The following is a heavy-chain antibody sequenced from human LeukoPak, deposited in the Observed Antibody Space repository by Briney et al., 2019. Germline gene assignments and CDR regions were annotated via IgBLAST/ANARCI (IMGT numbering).Heavy chain of an antibody. D-gene: IGHD6-13*01. V-gene: IGHV1-18*01. CDR1: GYTFTSYG. J-gene: IGHJ5*02. CDR3: ARDAVIAAAGTTGPNWFDP. CDR2: ISAYNGNT. Sequence: PGASVKVSCKASGYTFTSYGISWVRQAPGQGLEWMGWISAYNGNTNYAQNLQGRVTMTTGTSTTTAYMELRSLRSDDTAVYYCARDAVIAAAGTTGPNWFDPWGQGTLVTVSS.